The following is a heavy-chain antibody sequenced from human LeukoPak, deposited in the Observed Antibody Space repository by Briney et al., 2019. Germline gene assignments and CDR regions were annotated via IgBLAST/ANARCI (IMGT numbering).Heavy chain of an antibody. V-gene: IGHV1-69*04. CDR3: ARGDVVVVAASMPSGYYYGMDV. CDR2: IIPILGIA. J-gene: IGHJ6*02. Sequence: SVKVSCKASGYTFTSYGISWVRQAPGQGLEWMGRIIPILGIANYAQKFQGRVTITADKSTSTAYMELSSLRSEDTAVYYCARGDVVVVAASMPSGYYYGMDVWGQGTTVTVSS. CDR1: GYTFTSYG. D-gene: IGHD2-15*01.